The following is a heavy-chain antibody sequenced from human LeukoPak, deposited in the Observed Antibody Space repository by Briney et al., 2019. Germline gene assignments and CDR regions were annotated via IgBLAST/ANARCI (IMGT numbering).Heavy chain of an antibody. D-gene: IGHD3-16*02. J-gene: IGHJ4*02. Sequence: PGGSLRLSCAASGFTFSSYSMNWVRQAPGKGLEWVSSISSSSSYIYYADPVKGRFTISRDNAKNSLYLQMNSLRAEDTAVYYCARGSGKVISDYVWGSYRLFDYWGQGTLVTVSS. V-gene: IGHV3-21*01. CDR1: GFTFSSYS. CDR2: ISSSSSYI. CDR3: ARGSGKVISDYVWGSYRLFDY.